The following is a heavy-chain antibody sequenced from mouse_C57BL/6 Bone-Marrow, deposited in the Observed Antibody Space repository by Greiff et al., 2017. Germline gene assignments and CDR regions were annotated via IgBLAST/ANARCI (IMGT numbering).Heavy chain of an antibody. V-gene: IGHV1-76*01. Sequence: QVQLQQSGAELVRPGASVKLSCKASGYTFTDYYINWVKQRPGQGLEWIARIYPGSGNTYYNEKFKGKATLTAEKSSSTAYMQLSSLTSEDSAVYFCARSQTGTGDYWGQGTTLTVSS. CDR1: GYTFTDYY. CDR3: ARSQTGTGDY. D-gene: IGHD4-1*01. CDR2: IYPGSGNT. J-gene: IGHJ2*01.